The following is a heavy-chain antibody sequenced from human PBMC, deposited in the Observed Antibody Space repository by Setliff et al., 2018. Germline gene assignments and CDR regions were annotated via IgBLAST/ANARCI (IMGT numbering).Heavy chain of an antibody. CDR3: SRDPLYRENLSRVFDF. J-gene: IGHJ3*01. Sequence: GASVKVSCKASGYTFTNYGVTWVRQAPGQGLEWMGWISPYSGNTYYAPELQGRVTLTTDTSTTTAYLELRSLTSDDTAVYYCSRDPLYRENLSRVFDFWGQGTMVTVSS. V-gene: IGHV1-18*01. CDR2: ISPYSGNT. D-gene: IGHD3-16*02. CDR1: GYTFTNYG.